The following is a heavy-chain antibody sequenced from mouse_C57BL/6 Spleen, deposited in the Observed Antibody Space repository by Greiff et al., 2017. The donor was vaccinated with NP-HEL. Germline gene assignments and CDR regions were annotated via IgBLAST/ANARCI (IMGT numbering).Heavy chain of an antibody. Sequence: VQLQQSGPELVKPGASVKISCKASGYAFSSSWMNWVKQRPGKGLEWIGRIYPGDGDTNYNGKFKGKATLTADKASSTAYMQLSSLTSEDSAVYFGARLGFDYWDQGTTLTVAS. D-gene: IGHD3-3*01. CDR1: GYAFSSSW. V-gene: IGHV1-82*01. CDR2: IYPGDGDT. CDR3: ARLGFDY. J-gene: IGHJ2*01.